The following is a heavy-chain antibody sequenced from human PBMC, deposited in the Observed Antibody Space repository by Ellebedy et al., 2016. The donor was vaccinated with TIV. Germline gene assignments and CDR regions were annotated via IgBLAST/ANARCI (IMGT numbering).Heavy chain of an antibody. CDR2: IIPIFGTA. D-gene: IGHD4-17*01. Sequence: SVKVSXXASGGTFSSYAISWVRQAPGQGLEWMGGIIPIFGTANYAQKFQGRVTITADKSTSTAYMELSSLRSEDTAVYYCARAVGDYVGEDYYYGMDVWGQGTTVTVSS. CDR1: GGTFSSYA. V-gene: IGHV1-69*06. J-gene: IGHJ6*02. CDR3: ARAVGDYVGEDYYYGMDV.